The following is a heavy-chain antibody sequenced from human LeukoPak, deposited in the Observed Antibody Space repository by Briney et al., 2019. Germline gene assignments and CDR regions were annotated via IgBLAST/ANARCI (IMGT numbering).Heavy chain of an antibody. CDR2: ISGSGGST. D-gene: IGHD2-15*01. CDR1: GFTFNTYG. V-gene: IGHV3-23*01. Sequence: PGGSLRLSCAASGFTFNTYGMSWVRHSPGKGLEWVSAISGSGGSTYYADSVKGRFTISRDNSKNTLYLQMNSLRAEDTAVYYCAKGSGYCSGGSCYWYYYGMDVWGQGTTVTVSS. CDR3: AKGSGYCSGGSCYWYYYGMDV. J-gene: IGHJ6*02.